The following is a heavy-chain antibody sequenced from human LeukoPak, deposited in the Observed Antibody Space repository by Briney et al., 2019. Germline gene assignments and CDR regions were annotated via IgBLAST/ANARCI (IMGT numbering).Heavy chain of an antibody. CDR2: ISSSGSTI. CDR3: ARDRGYYYGSGRGTTYYGMDV. J-gene: IGHJ6*02. V-gene: IGHV3-11*04. D-gene: IGHD3-10*01. Sequence: GGSLRLSCAASGFTFSDYYMSWIRQAPGKGLEWVSYISSSGSTIYYADSVKGRFTISRDNAKNSLYLQMNSLRAEDTAVYYCARDRGYYYGSGRGTTYYGMDVWGQGTTVTVSS. CDR1: GFTFSDYY.